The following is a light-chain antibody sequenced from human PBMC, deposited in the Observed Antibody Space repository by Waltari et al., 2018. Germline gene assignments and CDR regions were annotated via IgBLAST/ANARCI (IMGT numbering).Light chain of an antibody. CDR1: SSDVGSYNL. CDR2: GVN. J-gene: IGLJ2*01. Sequence: QSALTQPASVSGSPGQSITLSCTGTSSDVGSYNLVSWYQQRPGKAPRLMIYGVNKGPSGVSNRFSGSKSGNTAAMTISGLQAEDEADYYCCSYAGSPTFVIFGGGSKLTVL. CDR3: CSYAGSPTFVI. V-gene: IGLV2-23*02.